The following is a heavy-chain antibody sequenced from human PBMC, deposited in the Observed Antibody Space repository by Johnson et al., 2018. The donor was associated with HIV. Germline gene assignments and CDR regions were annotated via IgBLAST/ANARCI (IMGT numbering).Heavy chain of an antibody. CDR2: IAFSGNI. Sequence: VQLVESGGGLVQPGGSLRLSCAASEFTLSNHDMHWVRQTTGKGLEWDSGIAFSGNINQPESVKGRFTISRDNVKGFLYLQMNSLTAADTAVYYCVREHRADESFDLWGQGTMVTVSS. V-gene: IGHV3-13*01. CDR1: EFTLSNHD. CDR3: VREHRADESFDL. J-gene: IGHJ3*01. D-gene: IGHD1-14*01.